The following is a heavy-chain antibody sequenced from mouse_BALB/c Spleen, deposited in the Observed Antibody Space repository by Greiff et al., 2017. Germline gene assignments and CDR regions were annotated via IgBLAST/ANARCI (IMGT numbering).Heavy chain of an antibody. CDR1: GFSLTSYG. V-gene: IGHV2-9*02. D-gene: IGHD2-10*02. Sequence: VQLVESGPGLVAPSQSLSITCTVSGFSLTSYGVHWVRQPPGKGLEWLGVIWAGGSTNYNSALMSRLSISKDNSKSQVFLKMNSLQTDDTAMYYCARDHQYGNYLYWYFDVWGAGTTVTVSA. CDR2: IWAGGST. CDR3: ARDHQYGNYLYWYFDV. J-gene: IGHJ1*01.